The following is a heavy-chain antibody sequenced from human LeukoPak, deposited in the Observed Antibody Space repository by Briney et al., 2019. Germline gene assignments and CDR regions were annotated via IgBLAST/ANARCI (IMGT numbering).Heavy chain of an antibody. J-gene: IGHJ6*03. CDR1: GGTFSSYT. CDR2: IIPILGIA. D-gene: IGHD6-19*01. CDR3: ARDPSGGWYGYYYYYMDV. Sequence: SVKVSCXASGGTFSSYTISWVRQAPGQGLEWMGRIIPILGIANYAQKFQGRVTITADKSTSTAYMELSSLRSEDTAVYYCARDPSGGWYGYYYYYMDVWGKGTTVTVSS. V-gene: IGHV1-69*04.